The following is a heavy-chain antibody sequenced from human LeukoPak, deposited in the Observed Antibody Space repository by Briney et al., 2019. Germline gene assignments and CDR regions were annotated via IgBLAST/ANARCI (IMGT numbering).Heavy chain of an antibody. V-gene: IGHV1-18*04. CDR2: ISAYNGNT. CDR3: ARDPYSSSSHNWFDP. D-gene: IGHD6-13*01. Sequence: GASVKVSCKASGYTFNDYYMHWVRQAPGQGLEWMGWISAYNGNTNYAQKLQGRVTMTTDTSTSTAYMELRSLRSDDTAVYYCARDPYSSSSHNWFDPWGQGTLVTVSS. J-gene: IGHJ5*02. CDR1: GYTFNDYY.